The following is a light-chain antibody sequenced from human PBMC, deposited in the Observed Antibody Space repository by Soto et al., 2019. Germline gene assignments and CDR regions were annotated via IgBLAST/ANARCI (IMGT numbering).Light chain of an antibody. CDR2: GAS. CDR3: QQYKNYLT. Sequence: DIQMTQCPSTLSASVGDRVTFTCRASQSVSIWLAWYQQKPGKAPKLLISGASTLESGVPSRFSGSGSGTEFTLTISSLQPDDFATYYCQQYKNYLTFGQGTKVEIK. CDR1: QSVSIW. J-gene: IGKJ1*01. V-gene: IGKV1-5*01.